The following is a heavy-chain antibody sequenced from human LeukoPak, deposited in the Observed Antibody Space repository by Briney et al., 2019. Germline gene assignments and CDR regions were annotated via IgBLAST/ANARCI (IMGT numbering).Heavy chain of an antibody. D-gene: IGHD5-18*01. CDR1: GGSISSGGYY. J-gene: IGHJ5*02. Sequence: PSETLSLTCAVSGGSISSGGYYWSWIRQPPGKGLEWIGYIYYSGSTNYNPSLKSRVTISVDTSKNQFSLKLSSVTAADTAVYYCARSSFGIQLWSWFDPWGQGTLVTVSS. CDR2: IYYSGST. V-gene: IGHV4-61*08. CDR3: ARSSFGIQLWSWFDP.